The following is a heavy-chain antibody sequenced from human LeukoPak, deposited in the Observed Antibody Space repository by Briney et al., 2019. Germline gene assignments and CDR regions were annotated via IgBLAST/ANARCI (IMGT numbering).Heavy chain of an antibody. V-gene: IGHV3-30-3*01. CDR3: ARDLGGSGSYSPHYYYYGMDV. J-gene: IGHJ6*02. CDR2: ISYDGSNK. CDR1: GFTFSSYA. Sequence: GGSLRLSCAASGFTFSSYAMHWVRQAPGKGLEWVAVISYDGSNKYYADSVKGRFTISRDNSKNTLYLQMNSLRAEDTAVYYCARDLGGSGSYSPHYYYYGMDVWGQGTTVTVSS. D-gene: IGHD3-10*01.